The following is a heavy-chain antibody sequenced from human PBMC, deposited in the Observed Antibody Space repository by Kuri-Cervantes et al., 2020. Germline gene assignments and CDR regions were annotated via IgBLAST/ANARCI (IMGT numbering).Heavy chain of an antibody. CDR2: IYHSGST. CDR3: ARQNTVTTLDWYFDL. CDR1: GGSFSGYY. D-gene: IGHD4-17*01. Sequence: SQTLSLTCAVYGGSFSGYYWSWIRQPPGKGLEWIGYIYHSGSTYYNPSLKSRVTISVDRSKNQFSLKLSSVTAADTAVYYCARQNTVTTLDWYFDLWGRGTLVTVSS. V-gene: IGHV4-30-2*01. J-gene: IGHJ2*01.